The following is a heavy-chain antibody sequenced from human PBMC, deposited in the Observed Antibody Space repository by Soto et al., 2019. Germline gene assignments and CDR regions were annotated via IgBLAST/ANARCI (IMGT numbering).Heavy chain of an antibody. CDR1: GYTFRNHG. Sequence: QVQVVQSGHEVKKPGASVKVSCKTSGYTFRNHGITWVRQAPGQGLEWVGWISPYSGETNYVQKFQDRVTVTTDTSTSTVYMELRGLRSDDTAVFYCERASRCDYCTADSCYSDFWGQGTLVTVSS. CDR2: ISPYSGET. J-gene: IGHJ4*02. D-gene: IGHD2-8*02. V-gene: IGHV1-18*01. CDR3: ERASRCDYCTADSCYSDF.